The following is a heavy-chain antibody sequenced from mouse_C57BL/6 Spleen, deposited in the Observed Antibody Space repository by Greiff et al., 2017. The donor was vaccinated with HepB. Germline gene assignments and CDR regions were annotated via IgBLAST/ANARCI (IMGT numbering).Heavy chain of an antibody. CDR2: IDPETGGT. D-gene: IGHD2-5*01. J-gene: IGHJ1*03. CDR3: TREGGSNYQSFDV. Sequence: QVQLKESGAELVRPGASVTLSCKASGYTFTDYEMHWVKQTPVHGLEWIGAIDPETGGTAYNQKFKGKAILTADKSSSTAYMELRSLTSEDSAVYYCTREGGSNYQSFDVWGTGTTVTVSS. CDR1: GYTFTDYE. V-gene: IGHV1-15*01.